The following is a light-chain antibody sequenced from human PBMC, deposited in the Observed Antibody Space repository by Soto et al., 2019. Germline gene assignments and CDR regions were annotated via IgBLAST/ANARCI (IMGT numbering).Light chain of an antibody. J-gene: IGKJ1*01. CDR3: QQRGNWPPTWT. Sequence: EIVMTQSPATLSVSPGGRATLSCRASQSIGYYLAWYQEKPGQAPRLLIYDASIRATGIPARFSGSWSGTDFTLTINGLEPEDSAVYYCQQRGNWPPTWTFGQGTKVDIK. CDR2: DAS. CDR1: QSIGYY. V-gene: IGKV3-11*01.